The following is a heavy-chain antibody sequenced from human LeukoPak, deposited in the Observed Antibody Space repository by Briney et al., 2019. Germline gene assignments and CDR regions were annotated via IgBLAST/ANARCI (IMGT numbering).Heavy chain of an antibody. CDR2: INPNTGGT. D-gene: IGHD2-21*01. CDR1: GYTFTGFY. CDR3: VRCCVGASSFDP. J-gene: IGHJ5*02. V-gene: IGHV1-2*02. Sequence: ASVKVSCKASGYTFTGFYIHWVRQAPGHGLEWMGWINPNTGGTNYAQRFQGRVTLTRDTSISTAYMELSRLTSDDTAVYYCVRCCVGASSFDPWGQGTLVTVSS.